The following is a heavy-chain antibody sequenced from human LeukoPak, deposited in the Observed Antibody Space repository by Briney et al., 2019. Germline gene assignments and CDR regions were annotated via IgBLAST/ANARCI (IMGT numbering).Heavy chain of an antibody. CDR2: IYYIGSS. D-gene: IGHD3-22*01. J-gene: IGHJ3*02. V-gene: IGHV4-61*01. CDR3: ARDRRPPYYDSSGYYDGFDI. CDR1: GGSVSSGSFY. Sequence: SETLSLTCTVSGGSVSSGSFYWSWIRQPPGKGLEWFGYIYYIGSSNYNPSLKSRLTMSVDTSKNQFSLHLNSVTAADTAVYYCARDRRPPYYDSSGYYDGFDIWGPGTMVSVSS.